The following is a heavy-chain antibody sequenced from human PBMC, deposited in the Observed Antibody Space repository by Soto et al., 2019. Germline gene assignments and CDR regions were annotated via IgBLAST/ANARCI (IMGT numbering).Heavy chain of an antibody. CDR2: IIPIFGTA. D-gene: IGHD2-15*01. CDR3: ASGIVDCSGGSCYNAFDI. J-gene: IGHJ3*02. V-gene: IGHV1-69*13. CDR1: GGTFSSYA. Sequence: SVEVSCKASGGTFSSYAISWVRQAPGQGLEWMGGIIPIFGTANYAQKFQGRVTITADESTSTAYMELSSLRSEDTAVYYCASGIVDCSGGSCYNAFDIWGQGTMVTVSS.